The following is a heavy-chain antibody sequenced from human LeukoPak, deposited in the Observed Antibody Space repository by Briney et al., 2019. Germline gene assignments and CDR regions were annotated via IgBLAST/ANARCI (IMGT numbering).Heavy chain of an antibody. D-gene: IGHD2-8*01. Sequence: GGSLRLSCAASGFTFSSYGMHSVRQAPRKGLEWVAVIRYDGSNKYYADSVKGRFTISRDNSKITLYLQMNSLRAEDTAVYYCAKDPDCSSGVCYTFFDYWGQGTLVTVSS. V-gene: IGHV3-30*02. CDR3: AKDPDCSSGVCYTFFDY. CDR1: GFTFSSYG. J-gene: IGHJ4*02. CDR2: IRYDGSNK.